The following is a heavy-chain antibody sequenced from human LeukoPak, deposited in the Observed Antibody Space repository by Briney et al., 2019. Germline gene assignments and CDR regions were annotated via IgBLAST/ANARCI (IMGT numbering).Heavy chain of an antibody. CDR1: GFTFSSYS. D-gene: IGHD5-18*01. J-gene: IGHJ6*03. CDR3: ARDGQNVGTAMVGPPYYYYYMDV. V-gene: IGHV3-21*01. CDR2: ISSSSSYI. Sequence: GGSLRLSCAASGFTFSSYSMNWVRQAPGKGLEWVSSISSSSSYIYYADSVKGRFTISRDNAKNSLYLQMNSLRAEDTAVYYCARDGQNVGTAMVGPPYYYYYMDVWGKGTTVTVSS.